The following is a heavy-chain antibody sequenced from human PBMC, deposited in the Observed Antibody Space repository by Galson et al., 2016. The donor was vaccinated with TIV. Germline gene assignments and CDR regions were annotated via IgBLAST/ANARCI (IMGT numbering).Heavy chain of an antibody. CDR2: IIPIFGTA. J-gene: IGHJ5*02. V-gene: IGHV1-69*13. CDR1: GDAFTIYA. CDR3: ARGFPVIPASVSGASAWNDWFDP. Sequence: SVQVSCKAAGDAFTIYAISWVRPAPGQGLEWLGGIIPIFGTANYAQKFQGRVTITADETTSTAYMELSSLASTDTAVYYCARGFPVIPASVSGASAWNDWFDPWGQGTPVSVFS. D-gene: IGHD1-1*01.